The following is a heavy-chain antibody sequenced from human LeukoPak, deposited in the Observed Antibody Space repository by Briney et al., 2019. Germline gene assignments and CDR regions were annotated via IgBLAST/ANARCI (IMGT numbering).Heavy chain of an antibody. D-gene: IGHD6-13*01. Sequence: PSETLFLTCTVSGGSISSYYWSWIRQPAGKGLEWIGRIYTSGSTNYNPSLKSRVTMSVDTSKNQFSLKLSSVTAADTAVYYCARETSSSWYNWFDPWGQGTLVTVSS. V-gene: IGHV4-4*07. CDR1: GGSISSYY. CDR2: IYTSGST. CDR3: ARETSSSWYNWFDP. J-gene: IGHJ5*02.